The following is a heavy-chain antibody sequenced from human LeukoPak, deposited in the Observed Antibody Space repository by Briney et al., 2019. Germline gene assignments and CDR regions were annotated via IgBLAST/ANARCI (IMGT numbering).Heavy chain of an antibody. CDR2: TNWNGGST. Sequence: RPGGSLRLSCAASGFTFDDYGMSWVRHAPGKGLVGVSGTNWNGGSTGYADSVKGRFTISRDNAKSSLYLQMNSLRAEDTALYYCARASGYSSSWYGSVYWGQGTLVTVSS. D-gene: IGHD6-13*01. V-gene: IGHV3-20*04. J-gene: IGHJ4*02. CDR1: GFTFDDYG. CDR3: ARASGYSSSWYGSVY.